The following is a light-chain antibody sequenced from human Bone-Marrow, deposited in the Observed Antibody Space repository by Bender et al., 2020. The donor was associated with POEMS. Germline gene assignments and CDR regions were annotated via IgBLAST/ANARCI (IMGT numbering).Light chain of an antibody. CDR2: SNN. V-gene: IGLV1-44*01. CDR3: CSYAGSSTNWV. J-gene: IGLJ3*02. CDR1: NSNIQGNT. Sequence: QSVLTQPPSSSGTPGQSVIISCSGSNSNIQGNTVNWYRQLPGTAPKLLIYSNNRRPSGVPERISGSKSGTSASLAIGGLQAEDEADYYCCSYAGSSTNWVFGGGTKLTVL.